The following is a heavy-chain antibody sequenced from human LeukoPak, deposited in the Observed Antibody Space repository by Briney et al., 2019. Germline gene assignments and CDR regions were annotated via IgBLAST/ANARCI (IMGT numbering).Heavy chain of an antibody. CDR2: IYPGDSDT. D-gene: IGHD3-3*01. Sequence: GESLKISCKGSGYSFTSYWIGWVRQMPGKGLEWMGIIYPGDSDTRYSPSFQGQVTISADKSISTAYLQWSSLKASDTAMYYCARLGVGEYDFWSGSEYFQHWGQGTLVTVSS. CDR3: ARLGVGEYDFWSGSEYFQH. CDR1: GYSFTSYW. J-gene: IGHJ1*01. V-gene: IGHV5-51*01.